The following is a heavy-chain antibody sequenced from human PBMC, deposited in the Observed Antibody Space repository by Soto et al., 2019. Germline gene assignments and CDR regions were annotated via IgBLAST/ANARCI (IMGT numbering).Heavy chain of an antibody. Sequence: QLQLQESGPGLVKPSETLSLTCTVPGGSISSRSFYWGWIRQPPGKGLEWIGSINYSGRTYYNQSLQSRVNISVDTSKNHFFLNVTTVTAADTAVYCCASLGWETDTGTEPGDWVQGNLVTVSS. V-gene: IGHV4-39*02. J-gene: IGHJ4*02. CDR3: ASLGWETDTGTEPGD. D-gene: IGHD1-26*01. CDR2: INYSGRT. CDR1: GGSISSRSFY.